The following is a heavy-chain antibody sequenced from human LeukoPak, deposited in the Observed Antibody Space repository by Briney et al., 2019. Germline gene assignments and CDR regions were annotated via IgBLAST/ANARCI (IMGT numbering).Heavy chain of an antibody. CDR3: ARGPRVYCSGGSCYPGIHYFDY. CDR2: IIPILGIA. V-gene: IGHV1-69*02. CDR1: GGTFSSYT. Sequence: HGSSVKVSCKASGGTFSSYTISWVRQAPGQGLEWMGRIIPILGIANYAQKFQGRVTITADKSTSTAYMELSSLRSEDTAVYYCARGPRVYCSGGSCYPGIHYFDYWGQGTLVTVSS. J-gene: IGHJ4*02. D-gene: IGHD2-15*01.